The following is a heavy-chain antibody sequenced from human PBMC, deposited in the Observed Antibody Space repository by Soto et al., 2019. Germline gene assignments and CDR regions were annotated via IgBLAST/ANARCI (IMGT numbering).Heavy chain of an antibody. J-gene: IGHJ3*02. Sequence: QVQLQESGSGLVKPSGTLSLTCAVSGGSISSSNWWSWVRQPPGKGLEWIGEIYHSGSTNYNPSLQSRVXXSXDXXKNQFSLKLSSVTAADTAVYYCARDTRGGTGAFDIWGQGTMVTVSS. CDR3: ARDTRGGTGAFDI. CDR2: IYHSGST. D-gene: IGHD1-1*01. CDR1: GGSISSSNW. V-gene: IGHV4-4*02.